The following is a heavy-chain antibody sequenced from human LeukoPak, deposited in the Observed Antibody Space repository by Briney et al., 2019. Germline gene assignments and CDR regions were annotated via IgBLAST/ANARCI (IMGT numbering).Heavy chain of an antibody. J-gene: IGHJ6*03. CDR1: GGTFSSYA. Sequence: GASVKVSCKASGGTFSSYAISWVRQAPGQGLEWMGGIIPIFGTANYAQKFQGRVTITTDESTSTASMELSSLRSEDTAAYSCARRMVYATQHYMDVWGKGTTVTVSS. CDR3: ARRMVYATQHYMDV. V-gene: IGHV1-69*05. D-gene: IGHD2-8*01. CDR2: IIPIFGTA.